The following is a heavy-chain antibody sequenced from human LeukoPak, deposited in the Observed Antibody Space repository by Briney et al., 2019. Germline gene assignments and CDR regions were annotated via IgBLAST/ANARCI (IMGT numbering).Heavy chain of an antibody. V-gene: IGHV4-39*07. D-gene: IGHD3-22*01. CDR1: GGSLKTSSYY. J-gene: IGHJ5*02. Sequence: SETLSLTCSVSGGSLKTSSYYWGWIRQPPGKGLEWIGSIFYFGSTNYNPSLKSRVTISIDPAEKQFSLKLNSLTAAGTAVYFCARHLRYYDSSGYYVLSWFDPWGQGTLVTVSS. CDR3: ARHLRYYDSSGYYVLSWFDP. CDR2: IFYFGST.